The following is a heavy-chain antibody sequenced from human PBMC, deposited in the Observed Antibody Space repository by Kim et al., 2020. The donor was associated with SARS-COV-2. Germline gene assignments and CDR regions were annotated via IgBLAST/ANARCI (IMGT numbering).Heavy chain of an antibody. Sequence: GGSLRLSCGASGFTFAIFDMSWVRQAPGKGLEWVSTISRSGGSTYYADSVKGRFTISRDNSKDTLYLQMNSLRAEDTALYYCAKVSYSSGWFSDYWGQGTLVTVSS. V-gene: IGHV3-23*01. D-gene: IGHD6-19*01. CDR3: AKVSYSSGWFSDY. CDR2: ISRSGGST. CDR1: GFTFAIFD. J-gene: IGHJ4*02.